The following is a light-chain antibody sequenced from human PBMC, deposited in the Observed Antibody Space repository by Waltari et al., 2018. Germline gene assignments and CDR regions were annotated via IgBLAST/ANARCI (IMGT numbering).Light chain of an antibody. CDR2: DAS. CDR1: QSISSW. CDR3: QQYNSYSWT. Sequence: DIQMTQSPSTLSASVGDRVTITCRASQSISSWLAWYQKKPGKVPKLLIDDASSLESGVPSRFSGSGSATEFTLTISSLQPDDFATYYCQQYNSYSWTFGQGTKVEIK. J-gene: IGKJ1*01. V-gene: IGKV1-5*01.